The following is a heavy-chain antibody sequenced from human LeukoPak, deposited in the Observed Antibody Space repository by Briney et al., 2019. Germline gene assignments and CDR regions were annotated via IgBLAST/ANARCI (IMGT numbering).Heavy chain of an antibody. D-gene: IGHD3-3*01. CDR1: GYTFTSYY. J-gene: IGHJ4*02. V-gene: IGHV1-46*01. CDR3: ARGNYRMPPYDFWSGYKELELDY. CDR2: INPSGGST. Sequence: ASVKVSCKASGYTFTSYYMHWVRQAPGQGLEWMGIINPSGGSTSYAQKFQGRVTMTRGTSTSTVYMELSSLRSEDTAVYYCARGNYRMPPYDFWSGYKELELDYWGQGTLVTVSS.